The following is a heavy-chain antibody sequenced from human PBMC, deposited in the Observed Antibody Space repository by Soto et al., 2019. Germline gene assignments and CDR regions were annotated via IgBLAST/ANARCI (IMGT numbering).Heavy chain of an antibody. V-gene: IGHV1-46*01. D-gene: IGHD2-15*01. CDR2: VNPSGGST. CDR3: AREENCSGGTCYSEYFHR. J-gene: IGHJ1*01. CDR1: GYLFTAYS. Sequence: GASVKVSCNASGYLFTAYSMHWVRLAPGQGLEWMGVVNPSGGSTKYAQNFQGRVTMTRDTSTTTIYMELSSLRSDDTAIYYCAREENCSGGTCYSEYFHRWGQGTLVTVSS.